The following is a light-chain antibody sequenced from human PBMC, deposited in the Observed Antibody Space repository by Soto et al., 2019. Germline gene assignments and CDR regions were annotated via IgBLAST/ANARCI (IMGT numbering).Light chain of an antibody. Sequence: QSALTQPASVSGSPGLSITISCTGTSSDVGGYNYVSWYQQHPGKAPKIIIYEVTNRPSGVSNRFSGSKSGNTASLTISGLQAEDDADYYCSSFTSRFTFNYIFGTGTKLTVL. CDR3: SSFTSRFTFNYI. CDR1: SSDVGGYNY. J-gene: IGLJ1*01. V-gene: IGLV2-14*01. CDR2: EVT.